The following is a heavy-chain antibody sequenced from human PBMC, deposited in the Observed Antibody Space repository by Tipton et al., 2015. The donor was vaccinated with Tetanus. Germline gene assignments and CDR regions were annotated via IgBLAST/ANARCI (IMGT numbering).Heavy chain of an antibody. CDR1: GFTFSSYA. V-gene: IGHV3-23*01. CDR3: AKSHDYCSGGSCYYYYGMDV. CDR2: ISGSGGST. J-gene: IGHJ6*02. Sequence: SLRLSCAASGFTFSSYAMSWVHQAPGKGLEWVSAISGSGGSTYYADSMKGRFTISRDNSKNTLYLQMNSLRAEDTAVYYCAKSHDYCSGGSCYYYYGMDVWGQGTTVTVSS. D-gene: IGHD2-15*01.